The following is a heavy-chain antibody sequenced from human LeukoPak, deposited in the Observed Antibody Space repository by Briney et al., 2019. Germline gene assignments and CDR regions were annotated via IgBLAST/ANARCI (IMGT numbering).Heavy chain of an antibody. Sequence: GGSLRLSCAASGFTFSNYAMHWVRQAPGKGLEFVSGIRSNGGSTYYANSVKGRFTISRDNSKNTLYLQMGSLRAEDMAVYYCARDASPGRTVTTSQYYYYYYYMDVWGKGTTLTVSS. CDR1: GFTFSNYA. CDR3: ARDASPGRTVTTSQYYYYYYYMDV. J-gene: IGHJ6*03. V-gene: IGHV3-64*01. D-gene: IGHD4-17*01. CDR2: IRSNGGST.